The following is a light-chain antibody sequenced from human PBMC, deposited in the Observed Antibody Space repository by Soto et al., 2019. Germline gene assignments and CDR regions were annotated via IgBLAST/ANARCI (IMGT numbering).Light chain of an antibody. J-gene: IGKJ1*01. CDR1: QDISNY. Sequence: DIQMTQSPSSLSASVGDRVTITCRASQDISNYLAWYQQKPGKVPKLLIYAASSLQSGVPPRFSGSGSGTDFTLTISSLQPEDFATYYCQQYNSYPRTFGQGTKVEIK. CDR3: QQYNSYPRT. CDR2: AAS. V-gene: IGKV1-27*01.